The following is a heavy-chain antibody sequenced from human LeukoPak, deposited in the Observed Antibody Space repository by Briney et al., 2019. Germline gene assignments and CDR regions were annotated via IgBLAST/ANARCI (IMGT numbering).Heavy chain of an antibody. CDR1: GGTFSSYA. D-gene: IGHD4-17*01. Sequence: GASVKVSXKASGGTFSSYAISWVRQAPGQGLEWMGGIIPIFGTANYAQKFHGRVTITTDESTSTAYMELSSLRSEDTAVYYCARQTVTTILQSYYYYYMDVWGKGTTVTVSS. V-gene: IGHV1-69*05. CDR2: IIPIFGTA. CDR3: ARQTVTTILQSYYYYYMDV. J-gene: IGHJ6*03.